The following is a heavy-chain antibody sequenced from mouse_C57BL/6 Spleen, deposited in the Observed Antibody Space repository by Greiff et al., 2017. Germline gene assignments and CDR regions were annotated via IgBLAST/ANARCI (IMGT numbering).Heavy chain of an antibody. V-gene: IGHV3-6*01. CDR2: ISYDGSN. Sequence: EVQLVESGPGLVKPSQSLSLTCSVTGYSITSGYYWNWIRQFPGNKLEWMGYISYDGSNNYNPSLKNRISITRDTSQNQFFLKLNSVTTEDTATYYCAREEVTTVVATNYFDYWGQGTTLTVSS. CDR3: AREEVTTVVATNYFDY. CDR1: GYSITSGYY. D-gene: IGHD1-1*01. J-gene: IGHJ2*01.